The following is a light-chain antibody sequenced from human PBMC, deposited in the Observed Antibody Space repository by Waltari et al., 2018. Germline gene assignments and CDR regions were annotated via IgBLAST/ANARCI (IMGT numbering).Light chain of an antibody. J-gene: IGLJ2*01. Sequence: QSVLTQPPSASGTPGQRVTIPCSGSSSNNGSKHVYWYQQLPGTAPKLLIYRNNQRPSGVPDRFSGSKSGTSASLAISGLRSEDEADYYCAAWDDSLSGPVVFGGGTKLTVL. CDR3: AAWDDSLSGPVV. CDR1: SSNNGSKH. CDR2: RNN. V-gene: IGLV1-47*01.